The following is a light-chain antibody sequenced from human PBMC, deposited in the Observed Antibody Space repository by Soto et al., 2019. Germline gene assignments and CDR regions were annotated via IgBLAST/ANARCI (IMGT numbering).Light chain of an antibody. V-gene: IGKV1-39*01. J-gene: IGKJ2*01. Sequence: DIQMTQSPSSVSASVGDSVTITCRASQSISSYLNWYQQKPGKAPKLLIYAASSLQGGVPSRFSGSGSGTDFSLTISSLQPEDFATYYCQQSYSTPQNTFGQGTKLEIK. CDR2: AAS. CDR1: QSISSY. CDR3: QQSYSTPQNT.